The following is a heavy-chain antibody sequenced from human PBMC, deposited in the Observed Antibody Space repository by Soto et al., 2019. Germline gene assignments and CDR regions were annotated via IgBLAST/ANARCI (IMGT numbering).Heavy chain of an antibody. CDR2: MNPNSGNT. V-gene: IGHV1-8*01. CDR3: ARDRHAVVVAATSWFDP. Sequence: ASVKVSCKASGYTFTSYDINWVRQATGQGLEWMGWMNPNSGNTGYAQKFQGRVTMTRNTSISTAYMELSSLRSEDTAVYYCARDRHAVVVAATSWFDPWGQGTLVTVSS. J-gene: IGHJ5*02. CDR1: GYTFTSYD. D-gene: IGHD2-15*01.